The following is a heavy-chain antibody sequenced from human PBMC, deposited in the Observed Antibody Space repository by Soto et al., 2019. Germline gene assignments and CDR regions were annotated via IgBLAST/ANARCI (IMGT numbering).Heavy chain of an antibody. CDR1: GFTFSSYA. J-gene: IGHJ4*02. Sequence: QVQLVESGGGVVQPGRSLRLSCAASGFTFSSYAMHWVRQAPGKGLEWVAVISYDGSNKYYADSVKGRFTISRDNSKNTLYLQMNSLRAEHTAVYYCARVSFSLWYFDYWGQGTLVTVSS. CDR3: ARVSFSLWYFDY. CDR2: ISYDGSNK. V-gene: IGHV3-30-3*01. D-gene: IGHD3-16*01.